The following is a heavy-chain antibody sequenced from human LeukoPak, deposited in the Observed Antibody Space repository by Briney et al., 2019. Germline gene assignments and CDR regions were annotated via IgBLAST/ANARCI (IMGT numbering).Heavy chain of an antibody. Sequence: QSGGSLRLSCAASGFTFSSYWMSWVRQAPGKGLEWVANIKQHGSEKYYVDSVKGRFTISRDNAKNSLYLQMNSLRAEDTAVYYCARPQRITIFGVDSYYFDYWGQGTLVTVSS. D-gene: IGHD3-3*01. V-gene: IGHV3-7*01. CDR1: GFTFSSYW. CDR2: IKQHGSEK. J-gene: IGHJ4*02. CDR3: ARPQRITIFGVDSYYFDY.